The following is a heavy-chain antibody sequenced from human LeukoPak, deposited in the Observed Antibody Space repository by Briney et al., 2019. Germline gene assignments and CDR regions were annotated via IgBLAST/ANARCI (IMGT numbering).Heavy chain of an antibody. CDR3: ARDSSSGWFDAFDI. CDR1: GFTFSSYG. V-gene: IGHV3-33*01. J-gene: IGHJ3*02. D-gene: IGHD6-19*01. CDR2: IWYDGSNK. Sequence: GGSLRLSCAASGFTFSSYGMHWVRQAPGKGLEWVALIWYDGSNKYYADSVKGRFTISRDNSKNTLYLQMNSLRAEDTAVYYCARDSSSGWFDAFDIWGQGTMVTVS.